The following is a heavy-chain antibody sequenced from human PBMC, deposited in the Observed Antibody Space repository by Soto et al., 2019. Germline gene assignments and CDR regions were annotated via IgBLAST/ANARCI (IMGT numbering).Heavy chain of an antibody. CDR2: ISWNSGSI. CDR3: AKGGGSNLIDY. CDR1: GFTFDDYA. V-gene: IGHV3-9*01. Sequence: GGSLRLCCAASGFTFDDYAMHWVRQDPGKGLEWVSGISWNSGSIGYADSVKGRFTISRDNAKNSLYLQMNSLRAEDTALYYCAKGGGSNLIDYWGQGTLVTVSS. D-gene: IGHD2-15*01. J-gene: IGHJ4*02.